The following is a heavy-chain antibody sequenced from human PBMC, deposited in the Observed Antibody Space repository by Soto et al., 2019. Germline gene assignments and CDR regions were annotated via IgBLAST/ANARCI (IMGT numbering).Heavy chain of an antibody. J-gene: IGHJ4*02. D-gene: IGHD6-6*01. Sequence: GGSLRLSCTASGFTFSSYAMSWVRQAPGKGLDWVSTITASGGATWYADSVKGRFTISRDFSKSTLYLQMNNLRAEDTAVYFCAKVMESGRPLDYWGQGTLVTVS. CDR1: GFTFSSYA. CDR2: ITASGGAT. CDR3: AKVMESGRPLDY. V-gene: IGHV3-23*01.